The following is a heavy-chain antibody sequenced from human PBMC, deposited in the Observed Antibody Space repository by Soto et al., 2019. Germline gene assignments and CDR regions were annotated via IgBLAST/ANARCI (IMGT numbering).Heavy chain of an antibody. CDR3: ATPRGYSYGFDY. CDR2: ISAYNGNT. CDR1: GYTFTSYG. J-gene: IGHJ4*02. V-gene: IGHV1-18*01. Sequence: QVQLVQSGAEVKKPGASVKVSCKASGYTFTSYGISWVRQAPGQGLEWMGWISAYNGNTNYAQKLQGRVTMSTDTSPSTAYMELSSLRSADTAVYYCATPRGYSYGFDYWGQGTLVTVSS. D-gene: IGHD5-18*01.